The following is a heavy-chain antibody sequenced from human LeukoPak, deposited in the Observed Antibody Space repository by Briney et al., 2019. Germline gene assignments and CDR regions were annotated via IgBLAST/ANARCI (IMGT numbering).Heavy chain of an antibody. J-gene: IGHJ4*02. V-gene: IGHV1-8*02. CDR3: ARGSGPHDPLDY. CDR1: GGTFSSYA. Sequence: GASVKVSCKASGGTFSSYAISWVRQATGQGLEWMGWMNPNSGNTGYAQKFQGRVTMTRNTSISTAYMELSSLRSEDTAVYYCARGSGPHDPLDYWGQGTLVTVSS. CDR2: MNPNSGNT. D-gene: IGHD6-19*01.